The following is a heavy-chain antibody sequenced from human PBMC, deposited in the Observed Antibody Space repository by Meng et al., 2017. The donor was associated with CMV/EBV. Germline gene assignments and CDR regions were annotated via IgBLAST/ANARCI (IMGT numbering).Heavy chain of an antibody. CDR2: IESDGSTT. J-gene: IGHJ4*02. CDR3: ASGGGSYYGY. Sequence: GESLKISCAASEFTFSTYWIHWVRQAPGKGLVWVSRIESDGSTTSYADSVKGRFTISRDNAKKTLYLQMNSLRADDTAVYYCASGGGSYYGYWGQGTLVTVSS. V-gene: IGHV3-74*01. D-gene: IGHD1-26*01. CDR1: EFTFSTYW.